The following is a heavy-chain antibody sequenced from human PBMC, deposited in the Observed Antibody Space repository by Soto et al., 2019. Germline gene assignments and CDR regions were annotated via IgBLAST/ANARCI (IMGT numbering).Heavy chain of an antibody. J-gene: IGHJ6*04. CDR2: INPNSGGT. D-gene: IGHD2-2*02. Sequence: ASVKVSCKASGYTFTGYYMHWVRQAPGQGLEWMGWINPNSGGTNYAQKFQGWVTMTRDTSISTAYMELSRLRSDDTAVYYCARGALVYGIYYYYGMDVWGKGTTVTVSS. V-gene: IGHV1-2*04. CDR3: ARGALVYGIYYYYGMDV. CDR1: GYTFTGYY.